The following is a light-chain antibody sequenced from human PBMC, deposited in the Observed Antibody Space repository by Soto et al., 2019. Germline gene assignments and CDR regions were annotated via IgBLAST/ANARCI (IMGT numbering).Light chain of an antibody. Sequence: QSALTQPPSASGSPGQSVTISCTGTSSDVGGYDYVSWYQQHPGKAPQLIIYGLNKRPSGVPDRFSGSKSGNTASLTVSGLQAEDEADYYCRSYAGNNTYVFGPGTQGTVL. CDR3: RSYAGNNTYV. CDR2: GLN. CDR1: SSDVGGYDY. J-gene: IGLJ1*01. V-gene: IGLV2-8*01.